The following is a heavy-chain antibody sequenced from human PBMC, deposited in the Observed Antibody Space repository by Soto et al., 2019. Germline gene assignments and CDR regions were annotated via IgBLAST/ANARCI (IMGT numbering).Heavy chain of an antibody. D-gene: IGHD5-12*01. CDR1: GGTFSSYA. Sequence: SVKVSCKASGGTFSSYAISWVRQAPGQGLEWMGGIIPIFGTANYAQKFQGRVTMTTDTSTSTAYMELRSLRSDDTAVYYCARDIRGRNGVDVWGQGTTVTVSS. CDR3: ARDIRGRNGVDV. V-gene: IGHV1-69*05. J-gene: IGHJ6*02. CDR2: IIPIFGTA.